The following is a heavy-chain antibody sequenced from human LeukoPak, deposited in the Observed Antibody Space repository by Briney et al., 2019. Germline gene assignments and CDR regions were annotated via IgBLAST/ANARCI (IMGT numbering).Heavy chain of an antibody. CDR2: ISGSGGST. V-gene: IGHV3-23*01. D-gene: IGHD6-25*01. Sequence: PGGSLRLSCAASGFTVSSNYMSWVRQAPGKGLEWVSAISGSGGSTYYADSVKGRFTISRDNSKNTLYLQMNSLRAEDTAVYYCAKDSNQQRLVGFTPDYWGQGTLVTVSS. CDR3: AKDSNQQRLVGFTPDY. CDR1: GFTVSSNY. J-gene: IGHJ4*02.